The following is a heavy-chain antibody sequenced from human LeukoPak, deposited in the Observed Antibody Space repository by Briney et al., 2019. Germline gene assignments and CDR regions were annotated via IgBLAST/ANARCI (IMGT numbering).Heavy chain of an antibody. CDR3: ARDIQYYYDSSGYWANWFDP. J-gene: IGHJ5*02. CDR2: IYYSGST. CDR1: GGSISSYY. D-gene: IGHD3-22*01. Sequence: PSETLSLTCTVSGGSISSYYWSWIRQPPGKGLEWIGYIYYSGSTNYNPSLKSRVTISVDTSKNQFSLKLSSVTAADTAVYYCARDIQYYYDSSGYWANWFDPWGQGTLVTVSS. V-gene: IGHV4-59*01.